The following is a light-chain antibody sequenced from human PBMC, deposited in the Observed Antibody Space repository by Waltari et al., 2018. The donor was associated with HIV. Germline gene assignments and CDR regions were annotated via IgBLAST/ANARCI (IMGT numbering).Light chain of an antibody. CDR1: SSDVGGYNY. V-gene: IGLV2-14*03. Sequence: QSALTQPASVSGSPGQSITISCTGTSSDVGGYNYVSWYQRHPGKAPKLIMYDVSNRPSGVSNPFSGSKSGKRASLTISGLQAEDEADYYCSSYTSSSTRVFGGGTTVTVL. J-gene: IGLJ3*02. CDR2: DVS. CDR3: SSYTSSSTRV.